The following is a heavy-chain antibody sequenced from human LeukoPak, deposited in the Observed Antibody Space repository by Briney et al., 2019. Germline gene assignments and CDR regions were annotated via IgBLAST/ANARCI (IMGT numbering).Heavy chain of an antibody. Sequence: SETLSLTCAVYGGSFSGYYWSWIRQPPGKGLEWFGEINHSGSTNYNPSLKSRVTISVDTSKNQFSLKLSSVTAADTAVYYCARGLGDIVVVPAAIIYWFDPWGQGTLVTVSS. D-gene: IGHD2-2*02. CDR2: INHSGST. J-gene: IGHJ5*02. CDR1: GGSFSGYY. V-gene: IGHV4-34*01. CDR3: ARGLGDIVVVPAAIIYWFDP.